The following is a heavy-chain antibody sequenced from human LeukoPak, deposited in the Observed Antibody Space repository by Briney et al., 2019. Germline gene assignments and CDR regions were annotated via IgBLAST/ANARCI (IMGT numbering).Heavy chain of an antibody. D-gene: IGHD1-7*01. V-gene: IGHV1-2*02. J-gene: IGHJ4*02. Sequence: GASVKVSCKASGYTFTGYYMHWVRQAPGHGLEWMGRINPNSGGTNYAQKFQGRVTMTRDTSISTAYMELSRLRSDDTAVYYCARLGITGTTGGYYFDYWGQGTLVTVSS. CDR3: ARLGITGTTGGYYFDY. CDR2: INPNSGGT. CDR1: GYTFTGYY.